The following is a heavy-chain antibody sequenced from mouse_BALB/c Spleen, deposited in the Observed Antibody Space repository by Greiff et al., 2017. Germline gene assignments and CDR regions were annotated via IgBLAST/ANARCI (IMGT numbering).Heavy chain of an antibody. Sequence: EVQLVESGGDLVKPGGSLNLSCAASGFTFSSYGLSWVRQTPDKRLEWVATISSGGSYTYYPDSVKGRFTISRDNAKNTLYLRMSSLKSGDTAMYYCARGDRAGFDYWGQGTTLAVSS. CDR3: ARGDRAGFDY. CDR2: ISSGGSYT. D-gene: IGHD3-3*01. V-gene: IGHV5-6*01. J-gene: IGHJ2*01. CDR1: GFTFSSYG.